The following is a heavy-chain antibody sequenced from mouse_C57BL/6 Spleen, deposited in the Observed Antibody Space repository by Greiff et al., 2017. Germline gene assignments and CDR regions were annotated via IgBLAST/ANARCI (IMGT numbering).Heavy chain of an antibody. J-gene: IGHJ2*01. CDR1: GYTFTSYW. CDR3: ARTYDYGWGYFDY. Sequence: VQLQQSGAELAKPGASVKLSCKASGYTFTSYWMHWVKQRPGQGLEWIGYINPSSGYTKYNQKFKDKATLTADQSSSTAYMQLSSLTYEDSAVYYCARTYDYGWGYFDYWGKGTTLTVSS. D-gene: IGHD2-4*01. CDR2: INPSSGYT. V-gene: IGHV1-7*01.